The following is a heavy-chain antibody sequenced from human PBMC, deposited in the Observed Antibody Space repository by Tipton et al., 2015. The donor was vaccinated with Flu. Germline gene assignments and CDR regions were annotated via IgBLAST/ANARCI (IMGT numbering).Heavy chain of an antibody. J-gene: IGHJ4*02. Sequence: SLRLSCAASGFTFTNYGMSWVRQAPGKGLQWVSGVTPNTYNTYYADSVKGRLIVSRDNSKNTLFLQMNSLRAEDTAVYFCVKGSDYAFTFWGQGTLVTVSS. CDR1: GFTFTNYG. D-gene: IGHD4-17*01. CDR2: VTPNTYNT. V-gene: IGHV3-23*01. CDR3: VKGSDYAFTF.